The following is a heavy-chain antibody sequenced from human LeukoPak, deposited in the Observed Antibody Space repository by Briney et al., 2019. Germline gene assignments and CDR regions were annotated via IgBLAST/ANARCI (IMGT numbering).Heavy chain of an antibody. CDR3: ARGFQGP. CDR1: GYTSYD. J-gene: IGHJ5*02. V-gene: IGHV1-8*02. Sequence: ASVKVSCKASGYTSYDINWVRQATGQGLEWMGWMNPNSGNTGYAQKFQGRVTMTRNTSISTAYMELSSLRSEDTAVYYCARGFQGPWGQGTLVTVSS. CDR2: MNPNSGNT. D-gene: IGHD2/OR15-2a*01.